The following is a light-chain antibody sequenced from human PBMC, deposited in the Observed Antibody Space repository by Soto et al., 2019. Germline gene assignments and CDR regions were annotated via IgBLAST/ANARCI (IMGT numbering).Light chain of an antibody. V-gene: IGLV2-14*01. CDR2: EVS. Sequence: QSVLTQPASVSGSPGQSITISCTGTSSDVSGYNYVSWYQQHPGKAPKLMIYEVSNRPSGVSNRFSGSKSGNTASLTISGLQAEDEADYYCISYTSSSTLVFGGGTKLT. CDR3: ISYTSSSTLV. J-gene: IGLJ2*01. CDR1: SSDVSGYNY.